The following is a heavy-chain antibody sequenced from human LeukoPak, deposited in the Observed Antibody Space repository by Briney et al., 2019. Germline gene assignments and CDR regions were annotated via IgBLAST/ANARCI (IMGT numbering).Heavy chain of an antibody. CDR2: ITSSSSTM. V-gene: IGHV3-48*01. J-gene: IGHJ4*02. CDR3: ARKSGSSGYPFDY. Sequence: GGSLRLSCAASGFSLSSYSLNWVRQAPGKGLEWVSYITSSSSTMYYADAVKGRFAISRDNAKNSLYLQMNSLRAEDTAVYYCARKSGSSGYPFDYWGQGTLVTVSS. CDR1: GFSLSSYS. D-gene: IGHD3-22*01.